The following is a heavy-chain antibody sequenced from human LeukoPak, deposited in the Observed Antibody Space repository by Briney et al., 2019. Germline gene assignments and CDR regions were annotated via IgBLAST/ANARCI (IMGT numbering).Heavy chain of an antibody. CDR1: GYTLTELS. V-gene: IGHV1-24*01. CDR3: ATLRGYSHLGRFDP. Sequence: ASVTVSFKVSGYTLTELSMHWVRPAPGKGLEWMGGFDPEDGETIYAQKFQGRVTMTEDTSTDTAYMELSSLRSEDTAVYYCATLRGYSHLGRFDPWGQGTLVTVSS. D-gene: IGHD5-12*01. CDR2: FDPEDGET. J-gene: IGHJ5*02.